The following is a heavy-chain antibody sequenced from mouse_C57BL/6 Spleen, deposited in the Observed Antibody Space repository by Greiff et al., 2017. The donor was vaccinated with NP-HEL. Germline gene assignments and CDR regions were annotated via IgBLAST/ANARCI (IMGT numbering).Heavy chain of an antibody. CDR3: AREWRLRPYYAMDY. V-gene: IGHV5-4*01. Sequence: EVKLMESGGGLVKPGGSLKLSCAASGFTFSSYAMSWVRQTPEKRLEWVATISDGGSYTYYPDNVKGRFTISRDNAKNNLYLQMSQLKSEDTAMYYCAREWRLRPYYAMDYWGQGTSVTVSS. CDR1: GFTFSSYA. D-gene: IGHD2-4*01. CDR2: ISDGGSYT. J-gene: IGHJ4*01.